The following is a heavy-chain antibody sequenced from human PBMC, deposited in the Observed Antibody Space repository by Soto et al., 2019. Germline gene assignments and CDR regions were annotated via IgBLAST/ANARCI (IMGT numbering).Heavy chain of an antibody. V-gene: IGHV3-11*03. Sequence: PGGSLRLSCEGCGFTFSDYYISWIRQAPGKGLEWISYSSNSGTFSRYADSVKGRFSISRDNTKNLLYLQMNSLRAEDTAVYYCARSGDNYNRLDYWGQGTPVTVS. CDR3: ARSGDNYNRLDY. CDR1: GFTFSDYY. D-gene: IGHD1-1*01. J-gene: IGHJ4*02. CDR2: SSNSGTFS.